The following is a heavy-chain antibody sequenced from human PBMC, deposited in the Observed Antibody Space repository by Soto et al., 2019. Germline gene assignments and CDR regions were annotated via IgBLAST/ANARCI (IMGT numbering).Heavy chain of an antibody. CDR3: AREWNFARRGYRFAFDL. V-gene: IGHV1-2*06. CDR2: MNLDTGGT. Sequence: QVQLVQSGAEVKKPGASVRVSCKASGYRFTNYYIHWVRQAPGQGLEWMGRMNLDTGGTTYAQKSQGRVTLTRDTSISAAYMEVTNLKSDDTALYYCAREWNFARRGYRFAFDLCGQGTMVTLSS. J-gene: IGHJ4*02. CDR1: GYRFTNYY. D-gene: IGHD5-12*01.